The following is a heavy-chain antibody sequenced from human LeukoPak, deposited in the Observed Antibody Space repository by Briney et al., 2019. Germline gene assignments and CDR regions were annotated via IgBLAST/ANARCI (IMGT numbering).Heavy chain of an antibody. D-gene: IGHD5-18*01. V-gene: IGHV1-2*02. CDR3: ARDLEGPDTAMGHGAY. J-gene: IGHJ4*02. CDR2: INPNSGGT. CDR1: GYTFTGYY. Sequence: ASVKVYCKASGYTFTGYYMHWVRQAPGQGLEWMGWINPNSGGTNYAQKFQGRVTMTRDTSISTAYMELSRLRSDDTAVYYCARDLEGPDTAMGHGAYWGQGTLVTVSS.